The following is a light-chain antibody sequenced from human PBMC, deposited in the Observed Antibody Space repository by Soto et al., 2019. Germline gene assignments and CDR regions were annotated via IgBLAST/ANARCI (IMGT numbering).Light chain of an antibody. CDR3: AAWDDSLSGRGV. CDR1: SSNIGNNY. CDR2: RNN. J-gene: IGLJ3*02. Sequence: QPVLTQPPSASGTPGQRVTISCSGRSSNIGNNYVYWYQMVPGTAPKLLIYRNNQRPSGVPDRFSGSRSGTSASLAISGLRSEDEADYYCAAWDDSLSGRGVFGGGTKLTVL. V-gene: IGLV1-47*01.